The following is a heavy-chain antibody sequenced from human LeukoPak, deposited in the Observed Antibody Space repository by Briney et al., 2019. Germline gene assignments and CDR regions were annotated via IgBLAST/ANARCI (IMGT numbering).Heavy chain of an antibody. V-gene: IGHV4-39*01. D-gene: IGHD4-23*01. CDR2: IYYSGTT. J-gene: IGHJ1*01. CDR3: ARHADYGGNSWSEYFQH. CDR1: GGSISSYY. Sequence: SETLSLTCTVSGGSISSYYWSWIRQPPGKGLEWIGSIYYSGTTHYNPSLKSRVTISVDTSKNQFSLKLNSVTAADTAVYYCARHADYGGNSWSEYFQHWGQGTLVTVSS.